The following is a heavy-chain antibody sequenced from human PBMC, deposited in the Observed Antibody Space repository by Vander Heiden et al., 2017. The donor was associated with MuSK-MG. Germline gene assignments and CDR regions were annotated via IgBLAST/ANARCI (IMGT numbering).Heavy chain of an antibody. D-gene: IGHD3-10*01. V-gene: IGHV4-34*01. CDR3: ARRGYGSGSYDAFDI. J-gene: IGHJ3*02. Sequence: QVQLQQWGAGLLKPSETLSLTCAVYGGSFSGYYWSWIRQPPGKGLEWIGEINHSGSTNYNPSLKSRVTISVDTSKNQFSLELSSVTAADTAVYYCARRGYGSGSYDAFDIWGQGTMVTVSS. CDR1: GGSFSGYY. CDR2: INHSGST.